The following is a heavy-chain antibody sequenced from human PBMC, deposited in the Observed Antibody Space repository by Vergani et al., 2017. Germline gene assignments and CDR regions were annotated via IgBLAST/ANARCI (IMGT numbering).Heavy chain of an antibody. CDR2: ISSSSSYI. Sequence: EVQLVESGGGLVKPGGSLRLSCAASGFTFSSYSMNWVRQAPGKGLEWVSSISSSSSYIYYADSVKGRFTISRDNAKNALYLKMNRLRAEYTAVYYRARGGIAVAGTEYDYWGQGTLVTVSS. V-gene: IGHV3-21*06. D-gene: IGHD6-19*01. CDR1: GFTFSSYS. CDR3: ARGGIAVAGTEYDY. J-gene: IGHJ4*02.